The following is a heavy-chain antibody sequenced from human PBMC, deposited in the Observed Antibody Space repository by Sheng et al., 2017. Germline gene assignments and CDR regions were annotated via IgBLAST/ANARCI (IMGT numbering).Heavy chain of an antibody. CDR1: GETFSKSV. CDR3: ARGFSYCTGGACNSL. D-gene: IGHD2-8*02. V-gene: IGHV1-69*04. Sequence: QVQLVQSGAEVKKPGSSVKVSCKVSGETFSKSVITWVRQAPGQGLEWMGRIIPTLPIANYAQNFQGRVTITADKSTNTAYMEINSLRSEDTAIYYCARGFSYCTGGACNSLWGQGTLVTVSS. J-gene: IGHJ1*01. CDR2: IIPTLPIA.